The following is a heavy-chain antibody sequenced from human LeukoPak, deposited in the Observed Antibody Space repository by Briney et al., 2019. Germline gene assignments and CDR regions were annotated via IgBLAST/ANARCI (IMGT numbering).Heavy chain of an antibody. J-gene: IGHJ4*02. CDR2: IYYSGST. V-gene: IGHV4-39*01. CDR1: GGSISSSSYY. Sequence: LETLSLTCTVSGGSISSSSYYWGWIRQPPGKGLEWIGSIYYSGSTYYNPSLKSRVTISVDTSKNQFSLKLSSVTAADTAVYYCATSGYSSSWYTHHFDYWGQGTLVTVSS. D-gene: IGHD6-13*01. CDR3: ATSGYSSSWYTHHFDY.